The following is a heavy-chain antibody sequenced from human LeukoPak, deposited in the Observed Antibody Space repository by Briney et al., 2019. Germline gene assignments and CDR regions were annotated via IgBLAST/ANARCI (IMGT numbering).Heavy chain of an antibody. J-gene: IGHJ5*02. D-gene: IGHD2-2*01. CDR3: AGAGEEYQLQAANWFDP. CDR1: GGTFSSYA. V-gene: IGHV1-69*01. Sequence: SVKVSCKASGGTFSSYAIRWVRQAPGQGLEWMGGIIPIFGTANYAQKFQGRVTITADESTSTAYMELSSLRSEDTAVYYCAGAGEEYQLQAANWFDPWGQGTLVTVSS. CDR2: IIPIFGTA.